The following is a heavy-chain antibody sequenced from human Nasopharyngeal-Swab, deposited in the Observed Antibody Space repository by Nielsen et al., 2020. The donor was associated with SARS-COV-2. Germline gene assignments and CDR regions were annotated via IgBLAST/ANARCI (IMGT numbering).Heavy chain of an antibody. V-gene: IGHV1-69*04. CDR3: AGPRGDYGGFDY. D-gene: IGHD4-17*01. Sequence: SVKVSCKASGGTFSSYAISWVRQAPGQGLEWIGRIIPILGIANYAQKFQGRVTITADKSTSTAYMELSSLRSEDTAVYYCAGPRGDYGGFDYWGQGTLVTVSS. CDR2: IIPILGIA. J-gene: IGHJ4*02. CDR1: GGTFSSYA.